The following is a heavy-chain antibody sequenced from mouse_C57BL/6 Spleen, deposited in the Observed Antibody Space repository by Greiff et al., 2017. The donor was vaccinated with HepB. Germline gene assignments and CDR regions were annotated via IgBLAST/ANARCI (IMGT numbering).Heavy chain of an antibody. Sequence: VQLQQSGAELVRPGASVTLSCKASGYTFTDYEMHWVKQTPVHGLEWIGAIDPETGGTAYNQKFKGKAILTADKSSSTAYMELRSLTSEDSAVYYCTREEYYGSSYLDYWGQGTTLTVSS. D-gene: IGHD1-1*01. J-gene: IGHJ2*01. CDR2: IDPETGGT. V-gene: IGHV1-15*01. CDR3: TREEYYGSSYLDY. CDR1: GYTFTDYE.